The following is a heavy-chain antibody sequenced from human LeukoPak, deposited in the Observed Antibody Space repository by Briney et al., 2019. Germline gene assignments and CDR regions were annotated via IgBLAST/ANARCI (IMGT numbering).Heavy chain of an antibody. V-gene: IGHV4-34*01. CDR1: GGSFSGYY. CDR3: ARGWGSGYYRHFDY. J-gene: IGHJ4*02. Sequence: PSETLSPTCAVYGGSFSGYYWSWIRQPPGKGLEWIGEINHSGSTNYNPSLKSRVTISVDTSKNQFSLKLSSVTAADTAVYYCARGWGSGYYRHFDYWGQGTLVTVSS. CDR2: INHSGST. D-gene: IGHD3-22*01.